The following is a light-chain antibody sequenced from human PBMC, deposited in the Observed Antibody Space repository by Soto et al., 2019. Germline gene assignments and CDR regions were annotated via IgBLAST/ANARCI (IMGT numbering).Light chain of an antibody. CDR2: AAS. Sequence: AILLTQSPASLSASVGDRVTITWRASQCIRNDLGWYQQTPGQAPKLVIYAASSLQSGVPSRFSGSGSGTDFTLTISSMQHEDFETYYCLQDYNYTLTFGGGTKVDI. V-gene: IGKV1-6*01. CDR1: QCIRND. CDR3: LQDYNYTLT. J-gene: IGKJ4*01.